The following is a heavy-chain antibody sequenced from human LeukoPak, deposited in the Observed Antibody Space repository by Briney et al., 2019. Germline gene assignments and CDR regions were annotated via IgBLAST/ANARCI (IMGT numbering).Heavy chain of an antibody. Sequence: GGSLRLSCAASGFTFSSYSMNWVRQAPGKGLEWVSSISSSSSYIYYADSVKGRFTISRDNAKNSLYLQMNSLRAEDTAVYYCAKDPMITYYYDSSGYSRFDYWGQGTLVTVSS. CDR3: AKDPMITYYYDSSGYSRFDY. CDR1: GFTFSSYS. J-gene: IGHJ4*02. D-gene: IGHD3-22*01. V-gene: IGHV3-21*01. CDR2: ISSSSSYI.